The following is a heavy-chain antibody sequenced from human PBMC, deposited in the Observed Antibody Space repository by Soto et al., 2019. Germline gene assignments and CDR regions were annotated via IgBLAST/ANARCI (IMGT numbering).Heavy chain of an antibody. Sequence: SETLSLTCAVYGGSFSAYYWSWIRQPPGKGLEWIGEINHSGSTNYNPSLKSRVTISVDTSKNQFSLKLSSVTAADTAVYYCARHLAGRVSGQDYWGPGSQVTVSS. V-gene: IGHV4-34*01. J-gene: IGHJ4*02. D-gene: IGHD6-19*01. CDR1: GGSFSAYY. CDR3: ARHLAGRVSGQDY. CDR2: INHSGST.